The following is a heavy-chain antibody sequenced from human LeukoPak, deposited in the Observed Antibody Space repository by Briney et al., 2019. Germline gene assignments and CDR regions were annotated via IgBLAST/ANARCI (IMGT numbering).Heavy chain of an antibody. Sequence: GGSLRLSCAASGFTFSSYGMHWVRQAPGKGLEWVAFIRYDGSNKYYADSVKGRFTISRDNSKNTLYLQMNSLRAEDTAVYYCAREEMGIWGAFDIWGQGTMVTVSS. CDR3: AREEMGIWGAFDI. CDR1: GFTFSSYG. CDR2: IRYDGSNK. D-gene: IGHD7-27*01. J-gene: IGHJ3*02. V-gene: IGHV3-30*02.